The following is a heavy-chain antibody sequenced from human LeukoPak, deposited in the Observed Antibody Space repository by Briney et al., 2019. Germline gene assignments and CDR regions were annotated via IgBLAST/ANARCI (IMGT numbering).Heavy chain of an antibody. CDR3: ARDRCRSLSCSHGCNWFDP. CDR2: ISPYNGET. V-gene: IGHV1-18*01. CDR1: GYAFLDYA. Sequence: GASVKVSCKASGYAFLDYAVSWVRQAPGRGLEWMGWISPYNGETNYPQKFQGRVTMTTDTSTTTAYMELRSLRSGDTAVYYCARDRCRSLSCSHGCNWFDPWGQGTLVTVSS. J-gene: IGHJ5*02. D-gene: IGHD2-2*01.